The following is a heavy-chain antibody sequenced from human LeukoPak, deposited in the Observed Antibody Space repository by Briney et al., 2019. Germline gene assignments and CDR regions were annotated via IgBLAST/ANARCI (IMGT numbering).Heavy chain of an antibody. CDR2: TYYSGST. Sequence: SETLSLTCTVSGGSISSYYWSWIRQPPGKGLEWIGYTYYSGSTNYNPSLKSRVTISVDTSKNQFSLKLSSVTAADTAVYYCARRKDSGWYIRSYYFDYWGQGTLVTVSS. D-gene: IGHD6-19*01. CDR1: GGSISSYY. J-gene: IGHJ4*02. CDR3: ARRKDSGWYIRSYYFDY. V-gene: IGHV4-59*12.